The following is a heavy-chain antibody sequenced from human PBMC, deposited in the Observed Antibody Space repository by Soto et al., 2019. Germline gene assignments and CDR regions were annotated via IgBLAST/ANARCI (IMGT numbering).Heavy chain of an antibody. CDR3: TTYSFISSGWYIDY. J-gene: IGHJ4*02. Sequence: GGSLRLSCAASGFTFSNAWMSWVRQAPGKGLEWVGRIKSKTDGGTTDYAAPVKGRFTISRDDSKNTLYLQMNSLKTEDTAVYYCTTYSFISSGWYIDYWGQGTLVTVSS. D-gene: IGHD6-19*01. CDR1: GFTFSNAW. V-gene: IGHV3-15*01. CDR2: IKSKTDGGTT.